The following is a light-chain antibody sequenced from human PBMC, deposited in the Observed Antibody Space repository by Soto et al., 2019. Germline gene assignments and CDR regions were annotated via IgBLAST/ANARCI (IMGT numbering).Light chain of an antibody. CDR1: SSNIGAPYD. Sequence: QSVLTQPPSVSGAPGQRVTISCTGSSSNIGAPYDVHGYQQLPGTAPKLLINGTSHRPSGVPDRFSGSKSGTSASLAITGLQAEDEADYYCQSYDSSLSVYVFGTGTKLTVL. J-gene: IGLJ1*01. V-gene: IGLV1-40*01. CDR2: GTS. CDR3: QSYDSSLSVYV.